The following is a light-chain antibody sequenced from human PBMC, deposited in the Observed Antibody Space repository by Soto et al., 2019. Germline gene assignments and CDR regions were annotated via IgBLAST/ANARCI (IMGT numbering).Light chain of an antibody. V-gene: IGKV3-15*01. CDR2: DAS. CDR1: QSVRRN. CDR3: QQCNNWPLS. Sequence: EIVMTQSPVTLSVSPGDTATLSCRASQSVRRNLAWYQQKTGQAPRLLIYDASTRATGIPARFSGSGSGTEFTLTISNLQSEDFAVYYCQQCNNWPLSFGGGTKVEIK. J-gene: IGKJ4*01.